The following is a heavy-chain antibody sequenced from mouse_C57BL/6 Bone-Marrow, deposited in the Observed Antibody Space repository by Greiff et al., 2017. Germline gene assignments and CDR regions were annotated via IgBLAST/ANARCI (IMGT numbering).Heavy chain of an antibody. J-gene: IGHJ3*01. Sequence: EVQLVESGPGLVKPSQSLSLTCSVTGYSITSGYYWNWIRQFPGNKLEWMGYISYDGSNNYNPSLKKRISITRDTSNNQFFLKMKSVTTEDTATYDCAREPFAYWGQGTLVTVSA. CDR3: AREPFAY. CDR1: GYSITSGYY. V-gene: IGHV3-6*01. CDR2: ISYDGSN.